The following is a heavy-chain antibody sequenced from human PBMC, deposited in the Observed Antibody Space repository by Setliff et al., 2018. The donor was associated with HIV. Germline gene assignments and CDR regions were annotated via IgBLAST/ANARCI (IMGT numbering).Heavy chain of an antibody. D-gene: IGHD3-22*01. J-gene: IGHJ4*02. CDR3: ARVPGRDYYDTSGDFDY. CDR2: IYYSGIT. CDR1: GGSIKSSSYY. Sequence: SETLSLTCTVSGGSIKSSSYYWGWIRQPPGKGLEWIGSIYYSGITYYNPSLTSRVTISVDTSKNQFSLKVTSVTAADTAVYYCARVPGRDYYDTSGDFDYWGLGTLVTVSS. V-gene: IGHV4-39*07.